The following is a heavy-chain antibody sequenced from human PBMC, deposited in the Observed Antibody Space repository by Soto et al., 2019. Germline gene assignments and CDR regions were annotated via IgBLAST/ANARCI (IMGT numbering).Heavy chain of an antibody. CDR2: IHHSGST. V-gene: IGHV4-4*02. CDR3: VRNGGKFFDY. Sequence: SVTLSLTCAVSGASISGINWWTWVRQPPGEGLEWIGEIHHSGSTNYNPSLKSRVSISVDKSNNQLSLSLNSVAAADTAVYSCVRNGGKFFDYWGQGTLVTVSS. J-gene: IGHJ4*02. CDR1: GASISGINW. D-gene: IGHD2-15*01.